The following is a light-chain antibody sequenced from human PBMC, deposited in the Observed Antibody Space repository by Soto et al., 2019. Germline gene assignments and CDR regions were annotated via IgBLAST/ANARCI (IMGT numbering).Light chain of an antibody. CDR3: QQYNNWPPET. V-gene: IGKV1-17*01. CDR2: AAS. Sequence: QMTQSPSSLSASVVEKIIITCRASRDVGSDVSWYQQKPGQAPKLLIYAASNLYTGVPSRFSGSRSGTEFTLTISSLQSEDFAVYYCQQYNNWPPETFGQGTKVDI. CDR1: RDVGSD. J-gene: IGKJ1*01.